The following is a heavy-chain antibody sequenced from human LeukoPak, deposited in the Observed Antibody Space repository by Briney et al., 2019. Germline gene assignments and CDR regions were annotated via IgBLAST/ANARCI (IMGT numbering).Heavy chain of an antibody. J-gene: IGHJ4*02. CDR2: INSDGTKT. Sequence: GGSLRLSCAASGFTFSSYEMHWVRLAPGKGLTWVSRINSDGTKTDYADSVKGRFTISRDNPKNTLFLQMNSLRAEDTAIYYCASLDPFDYWGQGTLVTVSS. V-gene: IGHV3-74*01. CDR1: GFTFSSYE. CDR3: ASLDPFDY.